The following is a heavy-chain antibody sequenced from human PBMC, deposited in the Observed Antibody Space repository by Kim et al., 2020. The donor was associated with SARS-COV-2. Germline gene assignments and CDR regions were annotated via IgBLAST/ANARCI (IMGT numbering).Heavy chain of an antibody. Sequence: SETLSLTYAVYGGSFSGYYWSWIRQPPGKGLEWIGEINHSGSTNYNPSLKSRVTISVDTSKNQFSLKLSSVTAADTAVYYCARALPPSMIVVARLWFDPWGQGTLVTVSS. J-gene: IGHJ5*02. D-gene: IGHD3-22*01. CDR2: INHSGST. V-gene: IGHV4-34*01. CDR1: GGSFSGYY. CDR3: ARALPPSMIVVARLWFDP.